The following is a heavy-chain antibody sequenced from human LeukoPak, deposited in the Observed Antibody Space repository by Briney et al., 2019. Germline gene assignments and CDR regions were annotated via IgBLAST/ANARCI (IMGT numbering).Heavy chain of an antibody. CDR3: ARVFTYYYYGMDA. CDR1: GFSFSSYA. V-gene: IGHV3-23*01. CDR2: ISGGADTT. Sequence: GGSLRLSCAASGFSFSSYAMTWVRQAPGEGLEWVSAISGGADTTYYADSVKGRFTISRDNSKNTLYMQMNSLRAEDTAVYYCARVFTYYYYGMDAWGQGTTVTVSS. J-gene: IGHJ6*02.